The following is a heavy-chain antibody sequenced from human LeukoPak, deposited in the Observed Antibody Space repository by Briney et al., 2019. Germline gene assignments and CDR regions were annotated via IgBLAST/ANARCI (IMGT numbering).Heavy chain of an antibody. D-gene: IGHD4/OR15-4a*01. CDR3: ARDGALRRAFDI. Sequence: ASVKVSCKASGGSFSSYAISWVRQAPGQGLEWMGRIIPILGIANYAQKFQGRVTITADKSTSTAYMELSSLRSEDTAVYYCARDGALRRAFDIWGQGTMVTVSS. V-gene: IGHV1-69*04. CDR1: GGSFSSYA. CDR2: IIPILGIA. J-gene: IGHJ3*02.